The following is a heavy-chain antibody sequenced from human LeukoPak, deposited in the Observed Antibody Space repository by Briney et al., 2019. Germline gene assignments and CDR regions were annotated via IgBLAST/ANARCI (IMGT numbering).Heavy chain of an antibody. CDR3: AGGGDSGGYYYPMFDY. J-gene: IGHJ4*02. CDR1: GGSISSYY. CDR2: IYYSGST. V-gene: IGHV4-59*01. D-gene: IGHD3-22*01. Sequence: PSETQSLTCTVSGGSISSYYWSRIRQPPGKGLEWIGYIYYSGSTNYNPSLKSRVTISVDTSKNQFSLKLNSVTAADTAVYYCAGGGDSGGYYYPMFDYWGQGTLVTVSS.